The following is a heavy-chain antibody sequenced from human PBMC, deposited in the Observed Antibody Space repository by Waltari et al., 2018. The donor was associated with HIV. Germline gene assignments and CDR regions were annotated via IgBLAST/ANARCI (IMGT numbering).Heavy chain of an antibody. CDR2: ISSTSSFI. CDR1: VFTFNTFS. J-gene: IGHJ4*02. D-gene: IGHD3-3*01. V-gene: IGHV3-21*01. CDR3: ASEDFWSGPHN. Sequence: EVQLVESGGGLVKPVGSLRLSCVFSVFTFNTFSMKWVRQAPGKGLEWVSSISSTSSFIYYADSVKGRFTISRDNGKNSLYLQINNLRVEDTAVYYCASEDFWSGPHNWGQGTLVTVSS.